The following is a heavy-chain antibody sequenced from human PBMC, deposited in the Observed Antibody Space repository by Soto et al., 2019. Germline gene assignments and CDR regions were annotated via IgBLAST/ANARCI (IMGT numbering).Heavy chain of an antibody. CDR3: ARDAPGVGATYGYFDY. D-gene: IGHD1-26*01. J-gene: IGHJ4*02. CDR1: GFTVSSNY. CDR2: IYSGGST. Sequence: EVPLVESGGGLVQPGGSLRLSCAASGFTVSSNYMSWVRQAPGKGLEWVSVIYSGGSTYYADSVKGRFTISRDNSKNTLYLQMNSLRAEDTAVYYCARDAPGVGATYGYFDYWGQGTLVTVSS. V-gene: IGHV3-66*01.